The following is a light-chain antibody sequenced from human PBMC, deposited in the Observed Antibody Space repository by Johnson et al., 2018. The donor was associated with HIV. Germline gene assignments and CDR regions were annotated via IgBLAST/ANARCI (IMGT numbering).Light chain of an antibody. CDR3: GTWDSSLSAGV. CDR1: SSNIGNNY. V-gene: IGLV1-51*01. CDR2: DNN. Sequence: QSVLTQPPSVSAAPGQKVTISCSGSSSNIGNNYVSWYQQLPGTAPKLLVYDNNKRPSEIPDRFSGSKSGTSATLGITGLQTGAEADYYCGTWDSSLSAGVFGTGTKVTVL. J-gene: IGLJ1*01.